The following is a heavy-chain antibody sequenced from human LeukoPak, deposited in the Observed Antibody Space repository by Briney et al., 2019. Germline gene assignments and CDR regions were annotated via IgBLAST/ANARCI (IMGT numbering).Heavy chain of an antibody. CDR3: ARDYTVAIGTTTYFQH. CDR2: INPNTGNP. D-gene: IGHD1-7*01. CDR1: GYIFSIYA. J-gene: IGHJ1*01. Sequence: ASVKVSCKASGYIFSIYAMIWVRQAPGQGLELMGWINPNTGNPTYAQGFTGRFVFSLDTSVSTAYLQISSLKPEDTAVYYCARDYTVAIGTTTYFQHWGQGTLVTVSS. V-gene: IGHV7-4-1*02.